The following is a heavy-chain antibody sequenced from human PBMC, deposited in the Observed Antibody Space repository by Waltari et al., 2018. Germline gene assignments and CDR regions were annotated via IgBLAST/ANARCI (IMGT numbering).Heavy chain of an antibody. CDR3: ARGSSALGYDSSGYYSPFDY. V-gene: IGHV4-34*01. CDR1: GGSFSGYY. Sequence: QVQLQQWGAGLLKPSETLSLTCAVYGGSFSGYYWSWIRQPPGKGREWIGEINHSGSTNYNPSLKSRVTISVDTSKNQFSLKLSSVTAADTAVYYCARGSSALGYDSSGYYSPFDYWGQGTLVTVSS. D-gene: IGHD3-22*01. CDR2: INHSGST. J-gene: IGHJ4*02.